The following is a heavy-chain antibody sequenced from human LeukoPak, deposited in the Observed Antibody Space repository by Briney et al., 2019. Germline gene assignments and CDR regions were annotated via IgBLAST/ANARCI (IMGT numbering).Heavy chain of an antibody. V-gene: IGHV4-38-2*01. J-gene: IGHJ4*02. CDR2: IYHIGST. Sequence: SETLSLTCGVSGCSISSGYYWGWIRQPPGKGLEWIGSIYHIGSTYYNPSLKSRVTISVDTSKNQFSLKLSSVTAADTAVYYCARHAASGYYDTSGYYPLLFDYWGQGTLVTVSS. CDR3: ARHAASGYYDTSGYYPLLFDY. D-gene: IGHD3-22*01. CDR1: GCSISSGYY.